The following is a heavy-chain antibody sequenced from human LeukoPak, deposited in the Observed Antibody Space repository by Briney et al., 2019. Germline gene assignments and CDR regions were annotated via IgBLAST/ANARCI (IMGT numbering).Heavy chain of an antibody. CDR3: ARDLRYYDILTGNNYYYYYRGMDV. Sequence: KPSETLSLTCTVSGGSISSYYWSWIRQPAGKGLEWIGRIYTSGSTNYNPSLKSRVTMSVDTSKNQFSLKLSSVTAADTAVYYCARDLRYYDILTGNNYYYYYRGMDVWGQGTTVTVSS. CDR2: IYTSGST. J-gene: IGHJ6*02. D-gene: IGHD3-9*01. CDR1: GGSISSYY. V-gene: IGHV4-4*07.